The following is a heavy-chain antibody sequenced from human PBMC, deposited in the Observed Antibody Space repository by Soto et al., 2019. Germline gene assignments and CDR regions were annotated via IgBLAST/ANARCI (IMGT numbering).Heavy chain of an antibody. V-gene: IGHV1-69*13. CDR3: ARGPAYAGYFDY. CDR1: GGTFSNYA. Sequence: ASVKVSCKASGGTFSNYAISWVRQAPGQGLEWMGGIILPFGTANYAQKFQGRVTITADESMTTAYMELSGLRSEDTAVYYCARGPAYAGYFDYWGQGTLVTDSS. D-gene: IGHD4-17*01. J-gene: IGHJ4*02. CDR2: IILPFGTA.